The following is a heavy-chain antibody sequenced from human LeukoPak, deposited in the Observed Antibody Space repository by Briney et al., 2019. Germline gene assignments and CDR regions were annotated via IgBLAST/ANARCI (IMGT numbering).Heavy chain of an antibody. CDR1: GFTFGDYA. D-gene: IGHD3-3*01. CDR3: TRRDDFWSGYTVDY. J-gene: IGHJ4*02. CDR2: IASETYGGTA. Sequence: GGSLRLSCTASGFTFGDYAMTWVRQAPGKGLEWVGFIASETYGGTAEYAASVKGRFTISRDDSKNTAYLQMNSLKTEDTAVYYCTRRDDFWSGYTVDYWGQGTLVTVSS. V-gene: IGHV3-49*04.